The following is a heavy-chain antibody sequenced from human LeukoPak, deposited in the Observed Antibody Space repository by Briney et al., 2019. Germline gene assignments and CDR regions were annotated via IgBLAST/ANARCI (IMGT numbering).Heavy chain of an antibody. CDR2: ISTYNGNT. Sequence: ASVKVSCKASGYLFTSYGISWVRQAPGRGLEWMGWISTYNGNTNYAPKVQGRVTMTTDTSTSTAYMELRSLRSDDTAVYYCARDLVGATVVGYWGQGTLVTVSS. V-gene: IGHV1-18*01. CDR1: GYLFTSYG. CDR3: ARDLVGATVVGY. J-gene: IGHJ4*02. D-gene: IGHD1-26*01.